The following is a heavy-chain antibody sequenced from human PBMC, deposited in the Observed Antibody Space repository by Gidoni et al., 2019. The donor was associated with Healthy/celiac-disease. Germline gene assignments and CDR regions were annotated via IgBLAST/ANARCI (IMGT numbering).Heavy chain of an antibody. CDR1: GYTFTSYD. D-gene: IGHD3-3*01. CDR3: ARVIRSITIFGERKPENWFDP. Sequence: QVQLVQSGAEVKKPGASVKVSCKASGYTFTSYDINWVRQATGQGLEWMGWMNPNSGNTGYAQKFQGRVTMTRNTSISTAYMELSSLRSEDTAVYYCARVIRSITIFGERKPENWFDPWGQGTLVTVSS. V-gene: IGHV1-8*01. J-gene: IGHJ5*02. CDR2: MNPNSGNT.